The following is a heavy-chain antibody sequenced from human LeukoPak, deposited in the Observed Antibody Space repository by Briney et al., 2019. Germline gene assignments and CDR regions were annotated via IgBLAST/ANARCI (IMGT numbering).Heavy chain of an antibody. CDR3: ARQDSSGWYFNDY. V-gene: IGHV4-39*01. D-gene: IGHD6-19*01. Sequence: PSETLSLTCTVSGGSITSISYYWGWIRQPPGKGLEWIGSIYYSGSTYYNPSLKTRVTVSVDTSKNQFSLKLSSVTAADTAVYYCARQDSSGWYFNDYWGQGTPVTVSS. CDR2: IYYSGST. CDR1: GGSITSISYY. J-gene: IGHJ4*02.